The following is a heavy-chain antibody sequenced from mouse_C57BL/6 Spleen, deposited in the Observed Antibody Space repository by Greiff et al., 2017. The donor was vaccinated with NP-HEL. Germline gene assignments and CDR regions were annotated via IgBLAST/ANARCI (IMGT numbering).Heavy chain of an antibody. Sequence: DVKLQESGPGLVKPSQSLSLTCSVTGYSITSGYYWNWIRQFPGNKLEWMGYISYDGSNNYNPSLKNRISITRDTSKNQFFLKLNSVTTEDTATYYCARGPGPSFITTVVAPFDYWGQGTTLTVSS. J-gene: IGHJ2*01. CDR1: GYSITSGYY. D-gene: IGHD1-1*01. CDR2: ISYDGSN. V-gene: IGHV3-6*01. CDR3: ARGPGPSFITTVVAPFDY.